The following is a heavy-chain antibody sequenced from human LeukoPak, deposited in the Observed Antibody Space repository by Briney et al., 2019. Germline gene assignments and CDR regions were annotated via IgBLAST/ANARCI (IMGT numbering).Heavy chain of an antibody. CDR2: IYPGDSDT. Sequence: GESLKISCKGSGYSFTSYWIGWVRQMPGKGLEWMGIIYPGDSDTRYSPSFQGQVTISADKSICTAYLQWSSLKASDTAMYYCARFGSYDFWSGYYDYWGQGTLVTVSS. J-gene: IGHJ4*02. CDR1: GYSFTSYW. D-gene: IGHD3-3*01. V-gene: IGHV5-51*01. CDR3: ARFGSYDFWSGYYDY.